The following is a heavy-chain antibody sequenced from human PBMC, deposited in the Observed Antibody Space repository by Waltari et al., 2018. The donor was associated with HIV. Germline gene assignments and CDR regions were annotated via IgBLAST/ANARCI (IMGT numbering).Heavy chain of an antibody. J-gene: IGHJ1*01. D-gene: IGHD6-19*01. V-gene: IGHV4-39*01. CDR1: GGSIASSDSF. Sequence: QVQLQESGPGFVKPSETLSLICNVSGGSIASSDSFWGWIRQSPEMNLDWVGSALYTRRPDVCTCQFFAKSSLKSRVALSVDTSKNQVSLRLTSVTAADTGLYYCVRHAAEFRPDFGWILAGVFEPWGLGTQVIVS. CDR2: ALYTRRPDVCTCQF. CDR3: VRHAAEFRPDFGWILAGVFEP.